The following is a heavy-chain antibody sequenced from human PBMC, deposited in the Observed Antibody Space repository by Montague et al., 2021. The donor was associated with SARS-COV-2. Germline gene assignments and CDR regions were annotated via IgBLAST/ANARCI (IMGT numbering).Heavy chain of an antibody. D-gene: IGHD6-13*01. CDR3: ARPRGGYSSYFDY. CDR1: GSTFSSYA. V-gene: IGHV3-30*04. J-gene: IGHJ4*02. CDR2: ISYDGSNK. Sequence: SLRLSCAASGSTFSSYAMHWVRQAPGKGLEWVAVISYDGSNKYYVDSVKGRFTISRDNYKNTLYLQMNSLRAEDTAVYYCARPRGGYSSYFDYWGQGTLVTVSS.